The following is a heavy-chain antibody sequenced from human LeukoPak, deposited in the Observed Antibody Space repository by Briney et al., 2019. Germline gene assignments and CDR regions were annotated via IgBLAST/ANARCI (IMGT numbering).Heavy chain of an antibody. V-gene: IGHV3-74*01. D-gene: IGHD6-19*01. J-gene: IGHJ5*02. CDR1: GFTFNNYW. CDR2: VNSDGSST. CDR3: ARAQAVAGTGGFDP. Sequence: GGSLRLSCAASGFTFNNYWMHWARQAPGKGLVWVSRVNSDGSSTSYADSVKGRFTISRDNAKNTVYLQMKSLRDDDTAVYYCARAQAVAGTGGFDPWGQGTLVTVSS.